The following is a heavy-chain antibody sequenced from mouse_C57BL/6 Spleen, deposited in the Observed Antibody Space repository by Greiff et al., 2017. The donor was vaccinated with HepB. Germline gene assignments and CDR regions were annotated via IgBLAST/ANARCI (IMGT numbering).Heavy chain of an antibody. J-gene: IGHJ3*01. CDR3: ARSTTAPWFAY. D-gene: IGHD1-2*01. V-gene: IGHV8-12*01. CDR1: GFSLSTSGMG. CDR2: IYWDDDK. Sequence: QVTLKESGPGILQSSQTLSLTCSFSGFSLSTSGMGVSWIRQPSGKGLEWLAHIYWDDDKRYNPSLKSRLTISKDTSRNQVFLKITSVDTADTATYYCARSTTAPWFAYWGQGTLVTVSA.